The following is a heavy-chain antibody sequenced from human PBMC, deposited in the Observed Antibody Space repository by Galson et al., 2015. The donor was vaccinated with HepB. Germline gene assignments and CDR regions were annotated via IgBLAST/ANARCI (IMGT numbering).Heavy chain of an antibody. D-gene: IGHD2-2*01. CDR3: AKAGCSGAGCYLRYSWIDS. CDR1: GFTFSAYD. V-gene: IGHV3-21*06. Sequence: SLRLSCAASGFTFSAYDMYWVRQAPGKGLEWVSSITTSSRYIYYADSMRGRFTISRDNAKNSLFLQMDSLRAEDTAVYYCAKAGCSGAGCYLRYSWIDSWGQGTLVTVSS. CDR2: ITTSSRYI. J-gene: IGHJ5*01.